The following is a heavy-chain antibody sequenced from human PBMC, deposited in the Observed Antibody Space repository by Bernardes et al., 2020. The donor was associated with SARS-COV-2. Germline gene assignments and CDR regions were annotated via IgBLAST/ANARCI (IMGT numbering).Heavy chain of an antibody. CDR2: IYYSGST. J-gene: IGHJ5*02. CDR1: GGSISSYY. V-gene: IGHV4-59*01. CDR3: ARVGGIFGVDLNWFDP. Sequence: TLSLTCTVSGGSISSYYWSWIRQPPGKGLEWIGYIYYSGSTNYNPSLKSRVTISVDTSKNQFSLKLSSVTAADTAVYYCARVGGIFGVDLNWFDPWGQGTLVTVSS. D-gene: IGHD3-3*01.